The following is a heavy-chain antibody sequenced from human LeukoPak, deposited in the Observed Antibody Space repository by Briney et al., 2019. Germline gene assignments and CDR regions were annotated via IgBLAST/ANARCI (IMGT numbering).Heavy chain of an antibody. J-gene: IGHJ4*02. D-gene: IGHD3-16*01. V-gene: IGHV4-59*01. CDR2: IYYSGST. Sequence: KPSETLSLTCTVSCGSISSYYWSWIRQPPGKGLEWIGYIYYSGSTNYNPSLKSRVTISVDTSKNQFSLKLSSVTAADTAVYYCARGDDYVWGRAPYFDYWGQGTLVTVSS. CDR1: CGSISSYY. CDR3: ARGDDYVWGRAPYFDY.